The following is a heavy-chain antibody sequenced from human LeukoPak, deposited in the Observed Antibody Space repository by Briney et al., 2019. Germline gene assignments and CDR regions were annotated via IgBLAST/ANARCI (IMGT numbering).Heavy chain of an antibody. D-gene: IGHD3-10*01. CDR1: GYTFTGYY. J-gene: IGHJ4*02. CDR2: INPNSGGT. V-gene: IGHV1-2*06. Sequence: ASVKVSCKASGYTFTGYYMHWVRQAPGQGLERMGRINPNSGGTNYAQKFQGRVTMTRDTSTSTAYMELSRLRSDDTAVYYCAREGGFGELSFDYWGQGTLVTVSS. CDR3: AREGGFGELSFDY.